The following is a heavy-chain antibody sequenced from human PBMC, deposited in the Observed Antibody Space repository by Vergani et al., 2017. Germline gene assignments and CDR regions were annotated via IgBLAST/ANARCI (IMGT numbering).Heavy chain of an antibody. Sequence: QVQLVQSGAEVKKPGASVKVSCKASGYTFTDYFMHWVRQAPGQGLEWMRWINPNSGGTNYAQKFQGRVTMTRDTSISTAYMELSNLRSDDTAVYYCARVGTSSNRDYFDYWGQGTLVTVSS. CDR1: GYTFTDYF. CDR2: INPNSGGT. CDR3: ARVGTSSNRDYFDY. V-gene: IGHV1-2*02. D-gene: IGHD2-2*01. J-gene: IGHJ4*02.